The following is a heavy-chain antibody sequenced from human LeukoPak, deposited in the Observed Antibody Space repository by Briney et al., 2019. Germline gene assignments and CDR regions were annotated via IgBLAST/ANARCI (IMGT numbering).Heavy chain of an antibody. Sequence: ASVKVSCKTSGYTFTDYYMHWVRQAPGQGLEWMGWINPNSGDTNYAQKFQGRVTMTRDTSISTAYMEVSRLRSDDTAVYYCATSRNWNDLDFHHWGQGTLVTVSS. CDR3: ATSRNWNDLDFHH. CDR2: INPNSGDT. V-gene: IGHV1-2*02. J-gene: IGHJ1*01. D-gene: IGHD1-1*01. CDR1: GYTFTDYY.